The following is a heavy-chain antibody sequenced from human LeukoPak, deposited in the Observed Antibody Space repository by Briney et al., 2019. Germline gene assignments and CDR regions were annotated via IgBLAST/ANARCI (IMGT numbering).Heavy chain of an antibody. Sequence: GGSLRLSCAASGFTFSDYYMSWIRQAPGEGLEWVSSISSSGNTIYYADSVKGRFAISRDNAKNTLYLQMNSLRAEDTAVYYCARGGYAPNDYWGQGTLVTVSS. CDR3: ARGGYAPNDY. CDR2: ISSSGNTI. CDR1: GFTFSDYY. D-gene: IGHD2-2*01. V-gene: IGHV3-11*04. J-gene: IGHJ4*02.